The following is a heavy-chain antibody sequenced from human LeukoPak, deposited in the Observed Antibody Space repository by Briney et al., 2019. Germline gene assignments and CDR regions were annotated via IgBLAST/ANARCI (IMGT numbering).Heavy chain of an antibody. J-gene: IGHJ4*02. D-gene: IGHD2-2*01. Sequence: PGGSLRLSCAASGFDFSTYTMNWVRQAPGKGLEWVSSISSNSSYIYYADSVKGRFTISRDNAKNSMYLQMNSLRAEDTAVYYCTRDPGRCTSTSCYPDYWGQGTLVTVSS. V-gene: IGHV3-21*01. CDR2: ISSNSSYI. CDR3: TRDPGRCTSTSCYPDY. CDR1: GFDFSTYT.